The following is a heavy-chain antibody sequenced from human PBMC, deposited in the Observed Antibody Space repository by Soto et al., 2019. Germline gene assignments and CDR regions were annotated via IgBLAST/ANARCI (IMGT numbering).Heavy chain of an antibody. Sequence: QVQLVESGGGVVQPGGSLRLSCTTSGFTFNTYGMYWVRQAPGKGLEWVAIIWYDGSNKYYGDSVKGRFTISRDNSKNTLYLQMNSLRAEDTALYYCARGDCTGAYCYSWPFNYGVDVWSQGTTVTVSS. V-gene: IGHV3-33*08. CDR2: IWYDGSNK. J-gene: IGHJ6*02. CDR1: GFTFNTYG. D-gene: IGHD2-15*01. CDR3: ARGDCTGAYCYSWPFNYGVDV.